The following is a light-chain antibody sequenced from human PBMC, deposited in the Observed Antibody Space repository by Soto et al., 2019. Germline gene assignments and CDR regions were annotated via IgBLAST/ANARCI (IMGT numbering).Light chain of an antibody. CDR1: SSDVGGYNY. CDR2: EVN. V-gene: IGLV2-8*01. CDR3: SSYAGSSNV. Sequence: QSALTQPPSASGSAGQSVAISCTGTSSDVGGYNYVSWYQQHPGKAPKLMIYEVNKRPSGVPERYSGSKSGNTASLTVSGLQAEDEADYYCSSYAGSSNVFGTGTKVTVL. J-gene: IGLJ1*01.